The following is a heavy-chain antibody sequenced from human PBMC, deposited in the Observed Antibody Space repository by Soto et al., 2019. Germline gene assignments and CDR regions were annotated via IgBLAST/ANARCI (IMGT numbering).Heavy chain of an antibody. CDR1: GFTLDEYG. V-gene: IGHV3-20*04. D-gene: IGHD3-16*01. J-gene: IGHJ6*02. CDR2: VNWHGVST. Sequence: GGSLRLSCAASGFTLDEYGMNWVRQAPGKGLEWVSGVNWHGVSTGYADSVKGRFTISRDKARNSLDLQMNSLRAEDTALYYCARGGDNAYYYYYGMDVWGQGTTVTVSS. CDR3: ARGGDNAYYYYYGMDV.